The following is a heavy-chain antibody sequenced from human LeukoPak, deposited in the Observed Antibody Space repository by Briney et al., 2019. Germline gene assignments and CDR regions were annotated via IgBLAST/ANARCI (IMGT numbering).Heavy chain of an antibody. CDR1: GFTFSSYG. CDR3: ARSILKYSSTPHYYYYGMDV. V-gene: IGHV3-33*01. Sequence: GRSLRLSCAASGFTFSSYGMHWVRQAPGKGLEWVAVIWYDGSNKYYADSVKGRFTISRDNSKNTLYLQMNSLRAEDTAVYYCARSILKYSSTPHYYYYGMDVWGQGTTVTVSS. D-gene: IGHD6-13*01. CDR2: IWYDGSNK. J-gene: IGHJ6*02.